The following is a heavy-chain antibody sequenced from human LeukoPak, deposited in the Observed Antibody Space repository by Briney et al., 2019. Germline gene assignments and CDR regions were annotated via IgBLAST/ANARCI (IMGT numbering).Heavy chain of an antibody. V-gene: IGHV1-2*02. D-gene: IGHD3-22*01. CDR2: INPNSGGT. J-gene: IGHJ4*02. CDR3: ARETQYYDSSGYLY. Sequence: GASVKVSCKASGYTFTGYYMHWVRQAPGQGLEWMGWINPNSGGTNYAQKFQGRVTMTRDTSISTAYMELSRLRSDDTAVYYCARETQYYDSSGYLYWGQGTLVTVSS. CDR1: GYTFTGYY.